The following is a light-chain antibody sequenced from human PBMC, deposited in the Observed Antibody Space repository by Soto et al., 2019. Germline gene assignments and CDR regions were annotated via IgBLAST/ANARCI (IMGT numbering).Light chain of an antibody. CDR2: EVS. Sequence: QSVLTQPPSASGSPGQSVTISCTGTSSDIGGYKYVSWYQMHPGKAPKLMIYEVSKRPSGVPDRFSGSKSGNTASLTVSGLQAEDEADYYCSSFAGSNNVIFGGGTKVTVL. CDR1: SSDIGGYKY. V-gene: IGLV2-8*01. CDR3: SSFAGSNNVI. J-gene: IGLJ2*01.